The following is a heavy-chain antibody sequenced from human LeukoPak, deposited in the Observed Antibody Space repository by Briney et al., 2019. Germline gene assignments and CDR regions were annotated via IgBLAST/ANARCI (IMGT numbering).Heavy chain of an antibody. CDR2: IKSQSAGGTT. D-gene: IGHD2-8*01. CDR1: GFTFSSAY. CDR3: AREGYRYCTSTDCALYGMDV. Sequence: GGSLRLSCAASGFTFSSAYMNWVRQAPGKGLEWVGRIKSQSAGGTTDYASPVKGRFIISRDDSKTTLYLQMNSLKTEDTAVYYCAREGYRYCTSTDCALYGMDVWGQGTTVTVSS. V-gene: IGHV3-15*01. J-gene: IGHJ6*02.